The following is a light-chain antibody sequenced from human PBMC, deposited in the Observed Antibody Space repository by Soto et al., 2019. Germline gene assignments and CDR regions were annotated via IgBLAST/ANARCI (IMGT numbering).Light chain of an antibody. CDR1: SSDVGAYNY. CDR2: EVS. V-gene: IGLV2-14*01. J-gene: IGLJ2*01. Sequence: QSALTQPASMSGSPGQSITISCTGTSSDVGAYNYVSWYQQHPGKGPKLMIYEVSNRPSGVSNRFSGSKSGNTASLTISGLQAEDEADYYCSSYTSNNTRVFGGGTKLTVL. CDR3: SSYTSNNTRV.